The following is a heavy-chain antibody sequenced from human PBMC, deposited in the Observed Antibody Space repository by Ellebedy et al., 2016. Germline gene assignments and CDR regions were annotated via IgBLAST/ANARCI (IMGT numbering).Heavy chain of an antibody. D-gene: IGHD6-19*01. J-gene: IGHJ4*02. CDR2: ISGGGSTI. V-gene: IGHV3-11*01. Sequence: GESLKISXAASGFTFSDYYMSWIRQTPGKGLEWVSYISGGGSTIYYADSVRGRFTISRDNAKNSLYLQMNSLRAEDTAVYYCVRDLAGRSGYWGRGTLVTVSS. CDR3: VRDLAGRSGY. CDR1: GFTFSDYY.